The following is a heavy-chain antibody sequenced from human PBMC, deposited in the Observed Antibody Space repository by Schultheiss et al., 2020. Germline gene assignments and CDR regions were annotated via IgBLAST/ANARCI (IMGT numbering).Heavy chain of an antibody. J-gene: IGHJ6*02. CDR1: RGSVNSGSYY. CDR3: ARVGGAGGGMDV. D-gene: IGHD3-16*01. CDR2: IYHTGST. V-gene: IGHV4-61*01. Sequence: SQTLSLTCTVSRGSVNSGSYYWSWIRQPPGKGLEWIGYIYHTGSTNYNPSLKRRVTMSVDTSKNQFSLKLSSVTAADTAVYYCARVGGAGGGMDVWGQGTTVTVSS.